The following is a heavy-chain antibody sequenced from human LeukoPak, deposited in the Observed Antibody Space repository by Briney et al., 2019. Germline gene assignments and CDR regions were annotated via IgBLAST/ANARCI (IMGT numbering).Heavy chain of an antibody. CDR1: GGSISSSSYY. CDR2: IYYSGST. D-gene: IGHD1-26*01. J-gene: IGHJ4*02. CDR3: AREYTLLRGATPSWGY. V-gene: IGHV4-39*07. Sequence: SETLSLTCTVSGGSISSSSYYWGWIRQPPGKGLEWIGSIYYSGSTYYNPSLKSRVTISVDTSKNQFSLKLSSVTAADTAVYYCAREYTLLRGATPSWGYWGQGTLVTVSS.